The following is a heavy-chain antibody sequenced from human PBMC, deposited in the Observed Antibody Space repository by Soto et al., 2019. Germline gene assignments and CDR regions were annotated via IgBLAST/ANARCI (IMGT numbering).Heavy chain of an antibody. D-gene: IGHD2-15*01. CDR2: IYPGDSDT. CDR1: GYSFTSYW. CDR3: ARLDCSGGSCYPCPCYYYYGMDV. V-gene: IGHV5-51*01. Sequence: PGESLKISCKGSGYSFTSYWIGWVRQMPGKGLEWMGIIYPGDSDTRYSPSFQGQVTISADKSISTAYLQWSSLKASDTAMYYCARLDCSGGSCYPCPCYYYYGMDVWGQGTTVTVSS. J-gene: IGHJ6*02.